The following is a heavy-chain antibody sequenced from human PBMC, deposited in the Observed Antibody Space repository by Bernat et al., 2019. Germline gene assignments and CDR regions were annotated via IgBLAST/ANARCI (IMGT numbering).Heavy chain of an antibody. CDR2: INHSGST. D-gene: IGHD4-17*01. V-gene: IGHV4-34*02. CDR1: GESLSTYY. J-gene: IGHJ3*02. CDR3: ARCGCYGDFDGFDI. Sequence: QVQLQQWGAGLLKPSETLSLTCAVYGESLSTYYWSWIRQPPGKGLEWLGEINHSGSTNYSPSLKSRVTISVDTSQNHFSLKLTSVTAADTAVYFCARCGCYGDFDGFDIWGQGTMVSVSS.